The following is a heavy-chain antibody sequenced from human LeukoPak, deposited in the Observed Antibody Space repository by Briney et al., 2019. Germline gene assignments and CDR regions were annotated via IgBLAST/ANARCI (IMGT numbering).Heavy chain of an antibody. V-gene: IGHV1-2*02. J-gene: IGHJ4*02. Sequence: ASVKVSCKASGYTFTGYYMHWVRQAPGQGLEWMGWINPNSGGTNYAQKFQGRVTMTRDTSISTAYMELSRLRSDDTAVYYCARPPSPYGDTDISFDYWGQGTLVTVSS. CDR1: GYTFTGYY. CDR3: ARPPSPYGDTDISFDY. CDR2: INPNSGGT. D-gene: IGHD4-17*01.